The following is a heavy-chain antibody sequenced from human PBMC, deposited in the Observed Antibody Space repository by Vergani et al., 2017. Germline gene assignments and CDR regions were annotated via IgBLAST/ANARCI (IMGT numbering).Heavy chain of an antibody. CDR2: MNPNSGNT. D-gene: IGHD4-17*01. V-gene: IGHV1-8*01. J-gene: IGHJ4*02. Sequence: QVQLVQSGAEVKKPGASVKVSCKASGYTFTSYDINWVRQATGQGLEWMGWMNPNSGNTGYAQKFQGRVTMTRNTSISTAYMELSSLRSEDTAVYYCARDPTTVTTGVYYFDYWGQGTLVTVSS. CDR3: ARDPTTVTTGVYYFDY. CDR1: GYTFTSYD.